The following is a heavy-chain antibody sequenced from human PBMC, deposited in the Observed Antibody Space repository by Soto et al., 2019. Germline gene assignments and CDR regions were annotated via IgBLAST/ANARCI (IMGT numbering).Heavy chain of an antibody. J-gene: IGHJ4*02. CDR3: ARPYGTNGWLLPYFDY. CDR1: GYTLTELS. CDR2: FDPEDGET. D-gene: IGHD3-22*01. V-gene: IGHV1-24*01. Sequence: ASVKVSCKVSGYTLTELSMHWVRQAPGKGLEWMGGFDPEDGETIYAQKFQGRVTMTEDTSTDTAYMELSSLRSEDTAVYYCARPYGTNGWLLPYFDYWGQGTLVTVSS.